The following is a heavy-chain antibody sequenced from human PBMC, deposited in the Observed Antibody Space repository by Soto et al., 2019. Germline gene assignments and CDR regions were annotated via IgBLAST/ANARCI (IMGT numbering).Heavy chain of an antibody. CDR1: GFTFSAYA. D-gene: IGHD3-10*01. Sequence: EVQLLQSGGDLVQPGGSLRLSCAASGFTFSAYAMSWVRQAPGKGLEWVSAISGSGDRTYYADSVKGRFTISRDSSDNALYLQMNSLRAEDTAIYYGAKDRMYCYGSGSLWYLDYWGQGTLVIVSS. CDR3: AKDRMYCYGSGSLWYLDY. CDR2: ISGSGDRT. V-gene: IGHV3-23*01. J-gene: IGHJ4*02.